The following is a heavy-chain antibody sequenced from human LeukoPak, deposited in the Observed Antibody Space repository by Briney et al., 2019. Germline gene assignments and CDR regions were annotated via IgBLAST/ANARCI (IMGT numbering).Heavy chain of an antibody. Sequence: KPSQTLSLTCTVSGGSISSGSYYWSWIRQPPRKGLEWIGRIYTSGSTNYNPSLKSRVTISVDTSKNQFSLKLSSVTAADTAVYYCARDEVTGPPYYYYYYMDVWGKGTTVTISS. J-gene: IGHJ6*03. D-gene: IGHD2-21*02. CDR2: IYTSGST. V-gene: IGHV4-61*02. CDR3: ARDEVTGPPYYYYYYMDV. CDR1: GGSISSGSYY.